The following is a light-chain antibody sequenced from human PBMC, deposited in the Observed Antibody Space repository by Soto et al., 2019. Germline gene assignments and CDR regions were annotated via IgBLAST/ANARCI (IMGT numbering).Light chain of an antibody. Sequence: DIQMTQSPSSLSASVGDTVTITCRASQTVSRYLNWYQQKPGRAPKLLIYKSSILESGVPSRFSGSGSGTEFTLTISSLQPDDFATYYCQQFNTSPWTFGQGTKVDIK. CDR1: QTVSRY. CDR2: KSS. CDR3: QQFNTSPWT. J-gene: IGKJ1*01. V-gene: IGKV1-5*03.